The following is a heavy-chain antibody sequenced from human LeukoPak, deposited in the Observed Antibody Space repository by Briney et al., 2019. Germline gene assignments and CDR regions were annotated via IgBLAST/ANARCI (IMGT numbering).Heavy chain of an antibody. CDR3: ARDPGSHNSSGWYDY. V-gene: IGHV3-11*01. D-gene: IGHD6-19*01. J-gene: IGHJ4*02. CDR1: GFIFSDYY. Sequence: PGGSLRLSCAASGFIFSDYYMSWIRQAPGKGLEWVSYISYSGSTIYYADSVKGRFTISRDNAKNSLYLQMNSLRAEDTAVYYCARDPGSHNSSGWYDYWGQGTLVTVSS. CDR2: ISYSGSTI.